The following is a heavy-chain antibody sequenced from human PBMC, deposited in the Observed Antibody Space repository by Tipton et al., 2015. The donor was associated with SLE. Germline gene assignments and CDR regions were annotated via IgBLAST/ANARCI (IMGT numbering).Heavy chain of an antibody. D-gene: IGHD5-18*01. CDR2: IYYSGST. CDR3: ARELDTAMVLG. V-gene: IGHV4-59*11. CDR1: GGSISSHY. Sequence: TLSLTCAVSGGSISSHYWSWIRQPPGKGLEWIGYIYYSGSTYYNPSLKSRVTISIDTSKNQFSLKLSSVTAADTAVYYCARELDTAMVLGGGQGTLVTVSS. J-gene: IGHJ4*02.